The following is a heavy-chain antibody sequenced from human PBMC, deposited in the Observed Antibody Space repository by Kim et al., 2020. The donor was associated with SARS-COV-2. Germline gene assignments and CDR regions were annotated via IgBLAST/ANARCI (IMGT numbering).Heavy chain of an antibody. Sequence: SETLSLTCTVSGGSISSGGYYWSWIRQHPGKGLEWIGYIYYSGSTYYNPSLKSRLTISVDTSKNQFSLMLSSVTAADTAVYYCARGRSGYGLFDYWGQGALVTVSS. CDR3: ARGRSGYGLFDY. CDR2: IYYSGST. J-gene: IGHJ4*02. V-gene: IGHV4-31*03. CDR1: GGSISSGGYY. D-gene: IGHD5-12*01.